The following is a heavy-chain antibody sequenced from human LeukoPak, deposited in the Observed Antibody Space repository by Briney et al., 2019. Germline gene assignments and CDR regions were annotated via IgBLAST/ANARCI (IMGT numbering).Heavy chain of an antibody. CDR3: ARDMGRGNGWYNADY. Sequence: GGSLRLSCGVSGFTFSSYAMHWVRQAPGKGLEYVSTIGNNGGSAHYGKSVKGRFTVSRDNSKNTLYLQMGSLTVEDTAVYYCARDMGRGNGWYNADYWGQGTLVTVSS. CDR1: GFTFSSYA. J-gene: IGHJ4*02. D-gene: IGHD6-19*01. CDR2: IGNNGGSA. V-gene: IGHV3-64*01.